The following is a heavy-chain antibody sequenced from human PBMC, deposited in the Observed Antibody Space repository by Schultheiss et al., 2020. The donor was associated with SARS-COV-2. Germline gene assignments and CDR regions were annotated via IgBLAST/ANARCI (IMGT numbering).Heavy chain of an antibody. CDR1: GFTVSSYA. J-gene: IGHJ3*02. Sequence: GESLKISCAASGFTVSSYAMHWVRQAPGKGLEYVSAISSNGGSTYYANSVKGRFTISRDNSKNTLYLQMGSLRAEDMAVYYCARDSSGTTGAFDIWGQGTMVTVSS. CDR2: ISSNGGST. V-gene: IGHV3-64*01. CDR3: ARDSSGTTGAFDI. D-gene: IGHD3-22*01.